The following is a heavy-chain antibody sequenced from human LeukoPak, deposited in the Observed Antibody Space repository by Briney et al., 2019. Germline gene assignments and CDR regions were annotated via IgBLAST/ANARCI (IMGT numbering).Heavy chain of an antibody. D-gene: IGHD3-16*01. CDR3: ARHLTVWGVEFDY. CDR2: IYYSGST. Sequence: SETLSLTCTVSGGSISSYYWSWIRQPPGKGLEWIGYIYYSGSTNYNPSLKSRVTISVDTSKNQFSLKLSSVTAADTAVYYCARHLTVWGVEFDYWGQGTLVTVSS. J-gene: IGHJ4*02. CDR1: GGSISSYY. V-gene: IGHV4-59*08.